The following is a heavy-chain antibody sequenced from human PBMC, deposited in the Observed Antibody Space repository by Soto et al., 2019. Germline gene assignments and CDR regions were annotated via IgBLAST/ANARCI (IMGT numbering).Heavy chain of an antibody. V-gene: IGHV5-10-1*01. CDR1: GYSFTSYW. CDR2: MYASDSYT. Sequence: GESLKISCKGSGYSFTSYWISWVRQMPGKGLEWVGRMYASDSYTNYPPSFQGHVTISADKAISTAYLQWSSLKASDTAMYYCARHRGASVSPYSSGFGAFDIWRQGTMVTVAS. D-gene: IGHD6-19*01. CDR3: ARHRGASVSPYSSGFGAFDI. J-gene: IGHJ3*02.